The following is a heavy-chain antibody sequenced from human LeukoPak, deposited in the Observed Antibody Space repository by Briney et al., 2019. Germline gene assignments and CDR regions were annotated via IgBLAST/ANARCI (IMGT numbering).Heavy chain of an antibody. J-gene: IGHJ4*02. CDR2: INPDSGDT. D-gene: IGHD1-26*01. CDR1: GYTFTAYQ. CDR3: IPEVSLAY. V-gene: IGHV1-2*02. Sequence: ASVKVSCKASGYTFTAYQIHWVRQAPGQGLEWMGWINPDSGDTDYAQKFQGRVTMTRDTSISTVFTELHRLRSDDTAVYYCIPEVSLAYWGQGTLVTVSS.